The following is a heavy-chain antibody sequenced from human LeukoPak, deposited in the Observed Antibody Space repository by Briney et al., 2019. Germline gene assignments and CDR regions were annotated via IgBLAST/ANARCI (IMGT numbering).Heavy chain of an antibody. Sequence: SETLSLTCTVSGGSISGFYWSWIRQPPGKGLEWIGYIYYSGSTTYNPSLKSRVTILVDTSKKQFSLKLASVTAADTAIYYCARDMRGYSDDASFISFDIWGRGTVVTVSS. J-gene: IGHJ3*02. CDR3: ARDMRGYSDDASFISFDI. CDR2: IYYSGST. V-gene: IGHV4-59*01. CDR1: GGSISGFY. D-gene: IGHD3-22*01.